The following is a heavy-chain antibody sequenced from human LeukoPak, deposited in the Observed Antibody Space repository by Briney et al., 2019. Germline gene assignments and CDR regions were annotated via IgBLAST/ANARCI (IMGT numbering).Heavy chain of an antibody. D-gene: IGHD5-18*01. J-gene: IGHJ4*02. V-gene: IGHV3-7*01. CDR2: IKQDGSEK. CDR3: ARAGYSYADY. CDR1: GFTFNTYA. Sequence: GGSLRLSCAVSGFTFNTYAMTWVRQAPGKGLEWVANIKQDGSEKYYVDSVKGRFTISRDNAKNSLYLQMNSLRAEDTAVYYCARAGYSYADYWGQGTLVTVSS.